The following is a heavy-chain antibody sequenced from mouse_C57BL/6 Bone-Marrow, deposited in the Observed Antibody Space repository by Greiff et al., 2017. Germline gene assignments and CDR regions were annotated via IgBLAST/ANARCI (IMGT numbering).Heavy chain of an antibody. CDR1: GFTFSNYW. J-gene: IGHJ3*01. CDR3: TALYYDYGVWFAY. V-gene: IGHV6-3*01. CDR2: IRLKSDNYAT. Sequence: DVQLVESGGGLVQPGGSMKLSCVASGFTFSNYWMNWVRQSPEKGLEWVAQIRLKSDNYATHYAESVKGRFTISRDDSKSSVYLQMNNLRAEDTGIYYCTALYYDYGVWFAYWGQGSVVTVSA. D-gene: IGHD2-4*01.